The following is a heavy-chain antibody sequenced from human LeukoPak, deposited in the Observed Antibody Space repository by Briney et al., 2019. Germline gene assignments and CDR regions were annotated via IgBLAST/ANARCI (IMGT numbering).Heavy chain of an antibody. CDR3: ARDAITIFGVVTPFDP. D-gene: IGHD3-3*01. CDR1: GCTFTSYG. J-gene: IGHJ5*02. V-gene: IGHV1-18*01. CDR2: ISAYNGNT. Sequence: ASVKVSCKASGCTFTSYGISWVRQAPGQGLEWMGWISAYNGNTNYAQKLQGRVTMTTDTSTSTAYMELRSLRSDDTAVYYCARDAITIFGVVTPFDPWGQGTLVTVSS.